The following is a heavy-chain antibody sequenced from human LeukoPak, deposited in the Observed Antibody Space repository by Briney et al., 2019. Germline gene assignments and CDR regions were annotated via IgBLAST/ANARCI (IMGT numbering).Heavy chain of an antibody. CDR3: ARGSDILRGTPFDY. J-gene: IGHJ4*02. Sequence: GGSLRLSCAASGFSFSSCEMNWVRQAPGKGLEWVSVIYRGGTTYYADSVKGRLTISRDNSKNTLYLQMNSLRVEDTAVYYCARGSDILRGTPFDYWGQGTLVTVSS. D-gene: IGHD1-14*01. CDR2: IYRGGTT. V-gene: IGHV3-53*01. CDR1: GFSFSSCE.